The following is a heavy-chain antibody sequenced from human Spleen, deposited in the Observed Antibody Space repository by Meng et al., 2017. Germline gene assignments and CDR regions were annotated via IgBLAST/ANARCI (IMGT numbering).Heavy chain of an antibody. D-gene: IGHD3-10*01. CDR3: ARDQGEVPLLWLGEPFYY. J-gene: IGHJ4*02. V-gene: IGHV3-48*03. Sequence: GESLKISCAASGFTFSSYEMNWVRQAPGKGLEWVSYISSSGSTIYYADSVKGRFTISRDNAKNSLYLQMNSLRAEDTAVYYCARDQGEVPLLWLGEPFYYWGQGTLVTVSS. CDR1: GFTFSSYE. CDR2: ISSSGSTI.